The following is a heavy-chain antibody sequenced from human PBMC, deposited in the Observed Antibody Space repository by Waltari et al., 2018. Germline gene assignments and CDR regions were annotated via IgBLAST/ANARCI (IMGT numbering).Heavy chain of an antibody. CDR2: INPNSGAS. CDR3: ARGASINLSSAFDP. CDR1: GYTFTAFY. D-gene: IGHD3-9*01. J-gene: IGHJ5*01. V-gene: IGHV1-2*06. Sequence: QVQLVQSGAEVKKPGASVKVSCKASGYTFTAFYIHWVRQAPGQGLEWMGRINPNSGASNDAMKLQGRISLTRDMSLNTAFMELSRLTSDDTAVYYCARGASINLSSAFDPWGQGTLVTVSS.